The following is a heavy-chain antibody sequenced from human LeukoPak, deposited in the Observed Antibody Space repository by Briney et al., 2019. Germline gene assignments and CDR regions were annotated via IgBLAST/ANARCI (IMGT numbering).Heavy chain of an antibody. CDR1: GFTFSSYA. V-gene: IGHV3-30*04. CDR2: ISYDGSNK. Sequence: QPGRSLRLSCAASGFTFSSYAMHWVRQAPGKGLEWVAVISYDGSNKYYADSVKGRFTISRDNSKNTLYLQMNSLRAEDTAVYYCARDDEVSSSGLNFDYWGQGTLVTVSS. D-gene: IGHD3-22*01. J-gene: IGHJ4*02. CDR3: ARDDEVSSSGLNFDY.